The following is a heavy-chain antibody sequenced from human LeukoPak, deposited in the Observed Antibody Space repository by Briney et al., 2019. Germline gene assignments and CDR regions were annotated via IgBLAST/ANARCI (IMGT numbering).Heavy chain of an antibody. CDR1: VFSFNTYG. CDR2: IGHEGTIK. D-gene: IGHD3/OR15-3a*01. V-gene: IGHV3-30*02. Sequence: GGSLRLSCAASVFSFNTYGMHWVRQSPGKGLEWVACIGHEGTIKYYAESVKGRFTFSRDNSNNMLYLQMNSLTPEDTAVYYCATELNPDLAFEYWGQGTLVTVSS. J-gene: IGHJ4*02. CDR3: ATELNPDLAFEY.